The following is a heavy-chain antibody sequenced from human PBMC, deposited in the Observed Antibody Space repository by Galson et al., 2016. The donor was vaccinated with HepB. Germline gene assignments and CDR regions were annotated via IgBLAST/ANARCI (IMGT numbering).Heavy chain of an antibody. D-gene: IGHD7-27*01. V-gene: IGHV6-1*01. CDR1: GDSVSSNSAG. CDR2: TFYRSNWQN. CDR3: ARSYLLGRGFGW. J-gene: IGHJ4*02. Sequence: CAISGDSVSSNSAGWNWIRQSPSRGLEWLGRTFYRSNWQNDYAESVKSRISINPDTSKNQFSLQLNSVTPEDTAVYYCARSYLLGRGFGWWGQGTQATVSS.